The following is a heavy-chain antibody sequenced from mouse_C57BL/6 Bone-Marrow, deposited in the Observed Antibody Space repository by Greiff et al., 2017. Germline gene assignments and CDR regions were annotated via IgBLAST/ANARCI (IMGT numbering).Heavy chain of an antibody. D-gene: IGHD2-1*01. J-gene: IGHJ4*01. V-gene: IGHV5-16*01. CDR3: ARDYSSMDY. CDR2: INYDGSST. CDR1: GFTFSDYY. Sequence: EVQLVESEGGLVQPGSSMKLSCTASGFTFSDYYMAWVRQVPEKGLEWVANINYDGSSTYYLDSLKSRFIISRDNAKNILYLQMSSLKSEDTATYYCARDYSSMDYWGQGTSVTVSS.